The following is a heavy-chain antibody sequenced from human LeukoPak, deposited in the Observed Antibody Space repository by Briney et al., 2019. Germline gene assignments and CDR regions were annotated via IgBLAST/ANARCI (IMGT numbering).Heavy chain of an antibody. CDR1: GGSFSGYY. Sequence: SETLSLTCAVYGGSFSGYYWSWIRQPPGKGLEWIGEINHSGSTNYNPSLKSRVTISVDTSKNQFSLKLSSVTAADTAVYYCARGSSGWYSIDYWGQGTLVTVSS. V-gene: IGHV4-34*01. D-gene: IGHD6-19*01. J-gene: IGHJ4*02. CDR2: INHSGST. CDR3: ARGSSGWYSIDY.